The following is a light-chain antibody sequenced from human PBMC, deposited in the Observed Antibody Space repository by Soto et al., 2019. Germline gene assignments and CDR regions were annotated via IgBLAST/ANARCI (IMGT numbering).Light chain of an antibody. CDR1: QSLLHSDGKTY. Sequence: DIVLTQTPLSLSVTPGQPASISCKSSQSLLHSDGKTYLNWYLQRPGQPPHLLIYDVSNRFSGVPDRFSGSGSGTDFTLKISRVEAEDVGVYYYMQAIQFPLFTFGPGTKVDIK. CDR2: DVS. CDR3: MQAIQFPLFT. J-gene: IGKJ3*01. V-gene: IGKV2D-29*01.